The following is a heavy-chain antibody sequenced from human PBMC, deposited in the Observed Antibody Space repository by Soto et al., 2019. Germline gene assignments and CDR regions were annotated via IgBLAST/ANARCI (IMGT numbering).Heavy chain of an antibody. J-gene: IGHJ6*02. CDR3: VRGEIAAVFLDV. CDR1: GGSVSSGSYY. V-gene: IGHV4-61*01. CDR2: IYYSGST. D-gene: IGHD6-13*01. Sequence: ETLSLTCTVSGGSVSSGSYYWSWIRQPPGKGLEWIGYIYYSGSTNYNPSLKSRVTISVDTSRNQFSLKLSSVTAADTAVYYCVRGEIAAVFLDVWGQGTTVTVSS.